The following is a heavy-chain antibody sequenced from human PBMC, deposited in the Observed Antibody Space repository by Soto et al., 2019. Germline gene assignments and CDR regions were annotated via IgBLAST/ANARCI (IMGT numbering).Heavy chain of an antibody. V-gene: IGHV1-3*01. CDR2: INPGNGDT. J-gene: IGHJ6*04. CDR3: ARTDCSSTSCYNYYYYGMDV. CDR1: GYSFTKYG. D-gene: IGHD2-2*01. Sequence: ASVKVSCKTSGYSFTKYGLHWVRQAPGQRLEWMGWINPGNGDTKYSQKFQGRVTITRDTSATKAYMELSSLRSEDSAVFYCARTDCSSTSCYNYYYYGMDVWGKGTMGTVS.